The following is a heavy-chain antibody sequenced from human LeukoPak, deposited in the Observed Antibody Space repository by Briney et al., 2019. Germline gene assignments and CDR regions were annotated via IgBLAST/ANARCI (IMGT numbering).Heavy chain of an antibody. D-gene: IGHD2-15*01. Sequence: GGSLRLSCAASGFTVSSNYMSWVRQAPGKGLEWVSVIYSGGSTYYADSVKGRFTISRDNAKNSLYLQMNSLRAEDTAVYYCARDHLGYCSGGSCYIVDPWGQGTLVTVSS. J-gene: IGHJ5*02. V-gene: IGHV3-53*01. CDR3: ARDHLGYCSGGSCYIVDP. CDR1: GFTVSSNY. CDR2: IYSGGST.